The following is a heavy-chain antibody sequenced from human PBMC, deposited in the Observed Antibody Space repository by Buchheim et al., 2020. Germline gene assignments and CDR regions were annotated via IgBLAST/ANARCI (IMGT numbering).Heavy chain of an antibody. J-gene: IGHJ6*02. D-gene: IGHD5-18*01. CDR1: GYTFTGYY. CDR3: ASVSPDTAMEMGYYYYGMDV. Sequence: QVQLVQSGAEVKKPGASVKVSCKASGYTFTGYYMHWVRQAPGQGLEWMGWINPNSGGTNYAQQFQGRVTMTRDTSISTAYMELSRLRSDDTAVYYCASVSPDTAMEMGYYYYGMDVWGQGTT. V-gene: IGHV1-2*02. CDR2: INPNSGGT.